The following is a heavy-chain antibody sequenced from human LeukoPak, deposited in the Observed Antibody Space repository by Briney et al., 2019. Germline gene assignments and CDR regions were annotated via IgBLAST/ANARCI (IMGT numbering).Heavy chain of an antibody. D-gene: IGHD3-22*01. CDR3: ARDREYYDSSGYYGTTFDY. CDR2: IIPIFGTA. J-gene: IGHJ4*02. V-gene: IGHV1-69*13. CDR1: GGTFSSYA. Sequence: ASVKVSCKASGGTFSSYAISWVRQAPGQGLEWMGGIIPIFGTANYAQKFQGRVPITADESTSTAYMELSSLRSEDTAVYYCARDREYYDSSGYYGTTFDYWGQGTLVTVSS.